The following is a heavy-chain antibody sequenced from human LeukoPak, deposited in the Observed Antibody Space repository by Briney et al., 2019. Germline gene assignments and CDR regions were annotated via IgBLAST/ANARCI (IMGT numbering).Heavy chain of an antibody. CDR3: AREVRHPYYYYYGMDV. Sequence: TGGSPRLSCAASGFTVSSNYMSWVRQAPGKGLEWVSVIYSGGSTYYADSVKGRFTISRDNSKNTLYLQMNSLRAEDTAVYYCAREVRHPYYYYYGMDVWGQGTTVTVSS. D-gene: IGHD3-10*01. J-gene: IGHJ6*02. CDR1: GFTVSSNY. CDR2: IYSGGST. V-gene: IGHV3-53*01.